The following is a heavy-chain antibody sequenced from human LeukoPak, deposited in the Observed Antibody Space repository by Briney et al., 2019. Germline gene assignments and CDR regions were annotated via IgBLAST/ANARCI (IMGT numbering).Heavy chain of an antibody. D-gene: IGHD4-11*01. Sequence: GGSLRLTCAASGFTFSSYAMTWVRQAPGKGLEWVSANSGSGGTTYYADSVKGRFTISRDNSKNTLYLQMNSLRAEDTAVYYCAKGRSSVDYSNYSNDHWGQGTLVTVSS. V-gene: IGHV3-23*01. CDR1: GFTFSSYA. CDR2: NSGSGGTT. J-gene: IGHJ4*02. CDR3: AKGRSSVDYSNYSNDH.